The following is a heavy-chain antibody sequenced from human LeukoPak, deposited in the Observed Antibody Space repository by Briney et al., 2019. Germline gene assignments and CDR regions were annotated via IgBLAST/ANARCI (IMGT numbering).Heavy chain of an antibody. CDR1: GGSFSGYY. CDR2: INHSGST. Sequence: PPETLSLTCAVYGGSFSGYYWSWIRQPPGKGLEWIGEINHSGSTNYNPSLKSRVTISVDTSKNQFSLKLSSVTAADTAVYYCARGRSEGYCSSTSCRDNWFDPWGQGTLVTVSS. J-gene: IGHJ5*02. V-gene: IGHV4-34*01. CDR3: ARGRSEGYCSSTSCRDNWFDP. D-gene: IGHD2-2*01.